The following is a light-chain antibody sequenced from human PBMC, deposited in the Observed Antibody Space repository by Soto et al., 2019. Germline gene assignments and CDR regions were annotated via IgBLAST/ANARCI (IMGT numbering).Light chain of an antibody. CDR3: QQYGTSPQGT. Sequence: EIVLTQSPGTLSLSPGERATLSCRASQSVSSSHLAWYQQKPGQAPRLLISGASTRATGIPDRFSGSGSGTDFTLTIRSLEPEDFAVYYCQQYGTSPQGTFGQGTKVDIK. CDR2: GAS. CDR1: QSVSSSH. J-gene: IGKJ1*01. V-gene: IGKV3-20*01.